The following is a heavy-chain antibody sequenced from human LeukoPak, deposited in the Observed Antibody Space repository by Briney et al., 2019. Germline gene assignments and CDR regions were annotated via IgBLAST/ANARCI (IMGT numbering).Heavy chain of an antibody. V-gene: IGHV3-30-3*01. D-gene: IGHD6-13*01. CDR2: ISYDGSNK. CDR3: AREIAAAGTCFDY. J-gene: IGHJ4*02. Sequence: GGSLRLSCAASGFTFSSYAMHWVRQAPGKGLEWVAVISYDGSNKYYADSVKGRFTISRDNSKNTLYLQMNSLRAEDTAAYYCAREIAAAGTCFDYWGQGTLVTVSS. CDR1: GFTFSSYA.